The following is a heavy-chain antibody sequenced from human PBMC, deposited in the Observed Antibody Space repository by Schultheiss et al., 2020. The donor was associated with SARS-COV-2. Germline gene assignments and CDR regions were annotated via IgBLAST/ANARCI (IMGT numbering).Heavy chain of an antibody. Sequence: GESLKISCQGSGYNFLSYWIGWVRQMPGKGLEWMGIIYPGDSDARYSPSFQGQVTISADKSFSTAYLQWNSLKASDTAIYYCARHLTLDWYFDLWGRGTLVTVSS. D-gene: IGHD3-3*02. J-gene: IGHJ2*01. CDR3: ARHLTLDWYFDL. V-gene: IGHV5-51*01. CDR1: GYNFLSYW. CDR2: IYPGDSDA.